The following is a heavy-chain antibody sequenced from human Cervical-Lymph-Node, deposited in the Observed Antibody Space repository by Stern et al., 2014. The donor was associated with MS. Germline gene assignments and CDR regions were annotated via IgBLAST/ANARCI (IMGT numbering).Heavy chain of an antibody. Sequence: QVQLQESDSGLVKPSQTLSLTCNVSAGSINGDGYSWSWIRQPPGEGLEWIGYIYNSGSTNYNPSLNSRVTISLDMSKNQFSLNLKSVTAADTAVYYCVRGANWFDPWGQGTLVIVSS. D-gene: IGHD2-8*01. J-gene: IGHJ5*02. CDR2: IYNSGST. CDR1: AGSINGDGYS. V-gene: IGHV4-30-2*01. CDR3: VRGANWFDP.